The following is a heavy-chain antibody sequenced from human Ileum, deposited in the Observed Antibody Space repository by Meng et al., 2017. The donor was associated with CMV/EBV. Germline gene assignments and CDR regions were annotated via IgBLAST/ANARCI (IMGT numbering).Heavy chain of an antibody. CDR3: ARGFTDYYASGSYA. CDR1: GFTFSSYE. D-gene: IGHD3-10*01. J-gene: IGHJ5*02. V-gene: IGHV3-48*03. CDR2: ISSSGSIT. Sequence: GGSLRLSCAASGFTFSSYEMNWVRQAPGKGLEWVSYISSSGSITQYADSVKGRFTISRDNAKNSLYLQLNSLRVEDTAVYYCARGFTDYYASGSYAWGQGTLVTVSS.